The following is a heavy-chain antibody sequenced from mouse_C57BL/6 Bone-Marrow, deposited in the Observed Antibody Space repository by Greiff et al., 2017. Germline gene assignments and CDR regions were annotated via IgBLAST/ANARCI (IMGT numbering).Heavy chain of an antibody. CDR3: AGGDNCAWFAY. V-gene: IGHV2-2*01. D-gene: IGHD1-3*01. CDR2: IWSGGST. CDR1: GFSLTSYG. Sequence: QVQLKESGPGLVQPSQSLSITCTVSGFSLTSYGVHWVRQSPGQGLEWLGVIWSGGSTDYTADLISRLSISKGNSKSQVFFKINSLQTDDAAINYCAGGDNCAWFAYWGQGTLVTVSA. J-gene: IGHJ3*01.